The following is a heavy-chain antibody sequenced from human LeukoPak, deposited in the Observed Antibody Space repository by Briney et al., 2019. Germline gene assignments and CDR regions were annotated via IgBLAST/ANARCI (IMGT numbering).Heavy chain of an antibody. CDR2: IYYSGST. J-gene: IGHJ4*02. Sequence: PSETLSLTCTVSGGSISSYYWSWIRQPPGKGLEWIGYIYYSGSTNYNPSLKSRVTISVDTSKNQFSLKLSSVTAADTAVYYCARLTMVRGAPDYWGQGTLVTVPS. CDR3: ARLTMVRGAPDY. V-gene: IGHV4-59*01. D-gene: IGHD3-10*01. CDR1: GGSISSYY.